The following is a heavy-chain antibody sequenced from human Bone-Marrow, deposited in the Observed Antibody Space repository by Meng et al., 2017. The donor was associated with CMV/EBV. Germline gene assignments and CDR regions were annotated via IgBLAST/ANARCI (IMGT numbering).Heavy chain of an antibody. CDR2: ISSSSSYI. Sequence: GESLKISCAASGFTFSSYAMSWVRQAPGKGLEWVSSISSSSSYIYYADSVKGRFTISRDNAKNSLYLQMNSLRAEDTAVYYCASHPSDYYYYYGMDVWGQGTTVTVSS. J-gene: IGHJ6*02. CDR1: GFTFSSYA. V-gene: IGHV3-21*01. CDR3: ASHPSDYYYYYGMDV. D-gene: IGHD2-21*02.